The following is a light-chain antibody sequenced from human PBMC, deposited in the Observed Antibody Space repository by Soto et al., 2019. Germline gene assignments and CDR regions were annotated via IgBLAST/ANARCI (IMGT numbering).Light chain of an antibody. CDR3: QQYNNWPRT. V-gene: IGKV3-15*01. CDR1: QSVSSY. J-gene: IGKJ1*01. CDR2: RAS. Sequence: EIVMTQSPATLSVSPGERATHSCRASQSVSSYLAWYQQKPGQAPRLLIYRASTRATGIPARFSGSGSGTEFTLTISSLQSEDFAVYYCQQYNNWPRTFGQGTKVEIK.